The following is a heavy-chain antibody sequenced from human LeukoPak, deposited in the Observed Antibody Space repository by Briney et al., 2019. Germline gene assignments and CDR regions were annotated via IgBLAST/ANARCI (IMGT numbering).Heavy chain of an antibody. V-gene: IGHV1-2*02. CDR2: INPNSGGT. Sequence: GASVKVSCKASGYTFTGYYMHWVRQAPGQGLEWMGWINPNSGGTNYAQKFQGRVTMTRDTSISTAYMELSRLRSDDTAVYYCVRVERELNHYFDYWGQGTLVTVSS. D-gene: IGHD1-26*01. CDR3: VRVERELNHYFDY. J-gene: IGHJ4*02. CDR1: GYTFTGYY.